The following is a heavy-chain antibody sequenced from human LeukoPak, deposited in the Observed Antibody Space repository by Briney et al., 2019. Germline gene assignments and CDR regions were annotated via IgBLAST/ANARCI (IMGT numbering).Heavy chain of an antibody. V-gene: IGHV3-74*01. D-gene: IGHD3-3*01. Sequence: PGGSLRLSCAASGFTFSSYWMHWVRQAPGKGLVWVSRINSDGSSTSYADSVKGRFTISRDNAKNTLYLQMNSLRAEDTAVYYCARARDWYYDFWSGYYRSYYYYYMDVWGKGTTVTVSS. J-gene: IGHJ6*03. CDR2: INSDGSST. CDR1: GFTFSSYW. CDR3: ARARDWYYDFWSGYYRSYYYYYMDV.